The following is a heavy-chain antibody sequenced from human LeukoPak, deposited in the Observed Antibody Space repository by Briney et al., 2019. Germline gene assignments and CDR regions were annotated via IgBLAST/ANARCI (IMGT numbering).Heavy chain of an antibody. V-gene: IGHV3-21*01. Sequence: GRSLSLSCAASGFTFSSFDMNWVRQAPGKGLEWVSSISASSRYIYYRDSVKGRFTISRDDAKNSLYLHMNSLRVEDTAVYYCARADCSGSTCYLRRSWFDPLGQGTLVTVSS. CDR1: GFTFSSFD. D-gene: IGHD2-2*01. CDR3: ARADCSGSTCYLRRSWFDP. J-gene: IGHJ5*02. CDR2: ISASSRYI.